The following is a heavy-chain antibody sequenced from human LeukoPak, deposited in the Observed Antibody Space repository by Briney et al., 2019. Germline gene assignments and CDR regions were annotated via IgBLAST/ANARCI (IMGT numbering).Heavy chain of an antibody. CDR2: FDPEDGET. CDR1: GYTFTGYY. J-gene: IGHJ3*02. D-gene: IGHD3-22*01. CDR3: ATVAMIVVVTDAFDI. V-gene: IGHV1-24*01. Sequence: ASVKVSCKASGYTFTGYYMHWVRQAPGKGLEWMGGFDPEDGETIYAQKFQGRVTMTEDTSTDTAYMELSSLRSEDTAVYYCATVAMIVVVTDAFDIWGQGTMVTVSS.